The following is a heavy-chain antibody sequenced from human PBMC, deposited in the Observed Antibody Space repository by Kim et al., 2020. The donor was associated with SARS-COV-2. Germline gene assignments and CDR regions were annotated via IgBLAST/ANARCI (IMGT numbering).Heavy chain of an antibody. D-gene: IGHD4-17*01. CDR3: AKARRSYGDYMEIDY. Sequence: VKGRFTHSRDNSKNTNTLYLQMNSLRAEDTAVYYCAKARRSYGDYMEIDYWGQGTLVTVSS. V-gene: IGHV3-33*06. J-gene: IGHJ4*02.